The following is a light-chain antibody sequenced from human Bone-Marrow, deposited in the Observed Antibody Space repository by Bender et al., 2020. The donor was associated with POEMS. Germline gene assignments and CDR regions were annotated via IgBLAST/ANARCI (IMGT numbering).Light chain of an antibody. CDR3: CSYTGTTIGTLVI. V-gene: IGLV2-23*02. CDR1: SSDIGINNY. J-gene: IGLJ2*01. Sequence: QSALTQPPSASGSPGQSVTISCTGTSSDIGINNYISWYQQHPGKAPKLLIYEVSKWPSGVSSRFSASKSGNTASLTISGLQAEDEADYYCCSYTGTTIGTLVIFGGGTKLTVL. CDR2: EVS.